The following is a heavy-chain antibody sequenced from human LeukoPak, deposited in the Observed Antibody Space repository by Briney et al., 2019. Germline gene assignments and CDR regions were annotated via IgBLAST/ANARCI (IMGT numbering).Heavy chain of an antibody. CDR2: ISAYNGNT. J-gene: IGHJ6*03. Sequence: AASVKVSCKASGYTFTSYGISWVRQAPGQGLEWMGWISAYNGNTNYAQKLQGRVTMTTDTSTCTAYMELRSLRSDDTAVYYCARVITGGSYSYYYYYYMDVWGKGTTVTISS. CDR3: ARVITGGSYSYYYYYYMDV. D-gene: IGHD1-26*01. V-gene: IGHV1-18*01. CDR1: GYTFTSYG.